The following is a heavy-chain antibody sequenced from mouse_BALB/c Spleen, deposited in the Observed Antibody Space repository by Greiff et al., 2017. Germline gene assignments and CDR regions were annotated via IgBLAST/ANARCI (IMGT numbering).Heavy chain of an antibody. D-gene: IGHD2-5*01. J-gene: IGHJ3*01. V-gene: IGHV3-2*02. CDR3: ARSNYAY. CDR1: GYSITSDYA. Sequence: VQLKQSGPGLVKPSQSLSLTCTVTGYSITSDYAWNWIRQFPGNKLEWMGYISYSGSTSYNPSLKSRISITRDTSKNQFFLQLNSVTTEDTATYYCARSNYAYWGQGTLVTVSA. CDR2: ISYSGST.